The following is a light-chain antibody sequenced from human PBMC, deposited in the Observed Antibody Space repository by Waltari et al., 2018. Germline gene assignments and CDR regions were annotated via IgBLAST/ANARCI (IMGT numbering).Light chain of an antibody. J-gene: IGLJ3*02. V-gene: IGLV2-11*01. CDR1: SSDVGVYDF. CDR3: CSYAGSYFWV. CDR2: DVS. Sequence: QSALTQPRSVSGSPGQSVTISCPGTSSDVGVYDFISWYQHHPGKAPKLMIYDVSKRPSGVPDRFVGSKSDNTASLTISGLQAEDEADYYCCSYAGSYFWVFGGGTKLTVL.